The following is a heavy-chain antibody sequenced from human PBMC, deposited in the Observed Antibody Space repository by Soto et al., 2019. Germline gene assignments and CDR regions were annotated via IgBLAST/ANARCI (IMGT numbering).Heavy chain of an antibody. CDR2: IKQDGSEK. CDR1: GFTFSSYW. Sequence: GGSLRLSCAASGFTFSSYWMSWVRQAPGKGLEWVANIKQDGSEKYYVDSVKGRFTISRDNAKNSLYLQMNSLRAEDTAVYYCARDVEQQPLYYYYYGMDVWGQGTTVTVSS. D-gene: IGHD6-13*01. V-gene: IGHV3-7*05. J-gene: IGHJ6*02. CDR3: ARDVEQQPLYYYYYGMDV.